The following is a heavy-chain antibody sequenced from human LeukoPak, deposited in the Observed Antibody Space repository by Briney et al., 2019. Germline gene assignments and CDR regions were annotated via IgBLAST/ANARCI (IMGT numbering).Heavy chain of an antibody. V-gene: IGHV3-7*01. D-gene: IGHD4-17*01. CDR1: GFTFSRSW. CDR3: ARDPHYGAIDY. CDR2: INPDGSQK. Sequence: GGPLRLSCAASGFTFSRSWMAWVRQAPGKGLEWVADINPDGSQKYYVDSMQGRFTISRDNAKNSLDLQMNSLGAEDTAVYYCARDPHYGAIDYWGQGTLVTVSS. J-gene: IGHJ4*02.